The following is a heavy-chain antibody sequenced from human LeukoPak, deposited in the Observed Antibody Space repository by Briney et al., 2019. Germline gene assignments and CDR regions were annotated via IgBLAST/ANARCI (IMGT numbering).Heavy chain of an antibody. V-gene: IGHV4-34*01. D-gene: IGHD2-15*01. J-gene: IGHJ4*02. CDR2: INHSGST. Sequence: SETLSLTCAVYGGSFSGYYWSWIRQPPGKGLEWIGEINHSGSTNYNPSLKSRVTISVDTSKNQFSLKLSSVTAADTAVYYCARVGPTQDWGQGTLVTVSS. CDR3: ARVGPTQD. CDR1: GGSFSGYY.